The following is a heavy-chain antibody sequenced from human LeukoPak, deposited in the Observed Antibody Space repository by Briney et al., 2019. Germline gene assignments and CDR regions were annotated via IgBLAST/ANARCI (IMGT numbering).Heavy chain of an antibody. V-gene: IGHV1-2*06. CDR3: AREQGYYYDSSGYSPTDY. CDR1: GYTFTGYY. J-gene: IGHJ4*02. CDR2: INPNSGGT. Sequence: ASVKVSCKASGYTFTGYYMHWVRQAPGQGLEWMGRINPNSGGTNYAQKFQGRVTMTRDTSISTAYMELSRLRSDDTAVYYCAREQGYYYDSSGYSPTDYWGQGTLVTVSS. D-gene: IGHD3-22*01.